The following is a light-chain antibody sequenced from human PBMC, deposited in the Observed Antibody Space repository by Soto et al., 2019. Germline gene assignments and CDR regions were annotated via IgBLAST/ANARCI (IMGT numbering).Light chain of an antibody. CDR1: SSDVGGYNY. CDR3: CSYAGRYIYV. CDR2: DVN. Sequence: QSALTQPRSVSWSPGQSVSISCTGTSSDVGGYNYVSWYQQHPGKAPKVMIYDVNKRPSGVPDRFSGSKSGNTASLTISGLQSEDEADYYCCSYAGRYIYVFGTGTKVTVL. V-gene: IGLV2-11*01. J-gene: IGLJ1*01.